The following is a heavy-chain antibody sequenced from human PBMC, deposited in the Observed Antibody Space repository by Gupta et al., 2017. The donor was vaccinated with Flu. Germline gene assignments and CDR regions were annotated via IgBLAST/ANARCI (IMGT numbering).Heavy chain of an antibody. Sequence: EVQLLESGGGLVQPGGSLRLSCAASGFTFSSYAMSWVRQAPGKGLEWVSAISGSGGSTYYADSVKGRFTISRDNSKNTLYLQRNSLRAEDTAVYYCANPGSLLPLQSAGMDVWGQGTTVSVSS. CDR3: ANPGSLLPLQSAGMDV. CDR2: ISGSGGST. D-gene: IGHD3-22*01. J-gene: IGHJ6*02. V-gene: IGHV3-23*01. CDR1: GFTFSSYA.